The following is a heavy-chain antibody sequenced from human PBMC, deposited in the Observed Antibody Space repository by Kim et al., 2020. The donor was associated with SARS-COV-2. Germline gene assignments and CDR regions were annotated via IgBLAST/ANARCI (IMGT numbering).Heavy chain of an antibody. CDR3: ARDFYYDSSGYQYYYYGMDV. Sequence: SQTLSLTCAISGDRVSSNSAAWNWIRQSPSRGLEWLGRTYYRSKWYNDYAVSVKSRITINPDTSKNQFSLQLNSVTPEDTAVYYCARDFYYDSSGYQYYYYGMDVWGQGTTVTVSS. J-gene: IGHJ6*02. D-gene: IGHD3-22*01. CDR2: TYYRSKWYN. CDR1: GDRVSSNSAA. V-gene: IGHV6-1*01.